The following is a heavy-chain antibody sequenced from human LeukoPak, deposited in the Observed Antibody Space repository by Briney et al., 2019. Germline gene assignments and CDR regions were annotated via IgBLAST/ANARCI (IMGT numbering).Heavy chain of an antibody. CDR3: AEDHGFSSGYLF. V-gene: IGHV3-30*02. D-gene: IGHD3-3*01. CDR1: GFLFSFNG. CDR2: IRSDGNVT. J-gene: IGHJ4*02. Sequence: GGSLRLSCEASGFLFSFNGMHWVRQAPGKGLEWVAFIRSDGNVTKYLDSVKGRFTISRDNFKNTLYLQVNNLRPDDTAVYFCAEDHGFSSGYLFWGQGTLVTVSS.